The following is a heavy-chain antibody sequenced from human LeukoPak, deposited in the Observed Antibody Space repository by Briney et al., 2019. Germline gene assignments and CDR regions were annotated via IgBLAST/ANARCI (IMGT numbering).Heavy chain of an antibody. D-gene: IGHD2-15*01. CDR3: ASALGYCSGGSCYPTEYDY. CDR2: IKQDGSEK. Sequence: TGGSLRLSCAASGFTFSSYWMSWVRQAPGKGLEWVANIKQDGSEKYYVDSVKGRFTISRDNAKNSLYLQMNSLRAEDTAVYYCASALGYCSGGSCYPTEYDYWGQGTLVTVSS. CDR1: GFTFSSYW. V-gene: IGHV3-7*01. J-gene: IGHJ4*02.